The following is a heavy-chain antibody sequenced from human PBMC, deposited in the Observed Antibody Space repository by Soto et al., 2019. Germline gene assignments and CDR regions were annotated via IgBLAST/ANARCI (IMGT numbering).Heavy chain of an antibody. CDR1: GNTFTSYD. V-gene: IGHV1-8*01. Sequence: ASVKVSCKASGNTFTSYDINWVRQATGHGLEWMGWINPSSGNIGYAQKFQGRVTMTRDTAIRTAYMEVSRLRSDDTAVYYCARGRASGSYYLLDYWGQGTLVTVSS. CDR2: INPSSGNI. CDR3: ARGRASGSYYLLDY. J-gene: IGHJ4*02. D-gene: IGHD3-10*01.